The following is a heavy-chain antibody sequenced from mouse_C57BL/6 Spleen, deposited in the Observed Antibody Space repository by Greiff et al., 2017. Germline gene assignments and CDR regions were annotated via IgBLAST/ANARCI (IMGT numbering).Heavy chain of an antibody. V-gene: IGHV14-4*01. D-gene: IGHD3-2*01. CDR2: IDPENGDT. J-gene: IGHJ2*01. Sequence: EVKLMESGAELVRPGASVKLSCTASGFNIKDDYMHWVKQRPEQGLEWIGWIDPENGDTEYASKFQGKATITADTSSNTAYLQLSSLTSEDTAVYYCTTRRQVVDYWGQGTTLTVSS. CDR1: GFNIKDDY. CDR3: TTRRQVVDY.